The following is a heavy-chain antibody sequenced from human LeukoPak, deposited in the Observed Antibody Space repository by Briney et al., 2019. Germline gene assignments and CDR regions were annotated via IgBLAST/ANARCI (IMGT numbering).Heavy chain of an antibody. CDR3: AKGYSSGWRTYFDY. V-gene: IGHV3-23*01. D-gene: IGHD6-19*01. J-gene: IGHJ4*02. CDR2: ISGSGGST. Sequence: PGGSLRLSCAASGFTFSSYAMSWVRQAPGKGLEWVSAISGSGGSTYYADSVKGRFTISRDNSKSTLSLQMDSLRAEDTAVYYCAKGYSSGWRTYFDYWGQGTLVTVSS. CDR1: GFTFSSYA.